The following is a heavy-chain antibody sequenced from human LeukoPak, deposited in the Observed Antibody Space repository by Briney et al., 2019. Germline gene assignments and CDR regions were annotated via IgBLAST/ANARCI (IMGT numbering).Heavy chain of an antibody. CDR2: ITTNGGST. CDR3: AHGAMYQLDY. Sequence: GGSLRLSCAVSGFTLSNYGMRWVRQAPGKGLEWVSHITTNGGSTYYADSVKGRFTISGDNSKNTLFLQMNSLRAEDTAVYYCAHGAMYQLDYWGQGTLVTVSS. D-gene: IGHD2-2*01. CDR1: GFTLSNYG. V-gene: IGHV3-23*01. J-gene: IGHJ4*02.